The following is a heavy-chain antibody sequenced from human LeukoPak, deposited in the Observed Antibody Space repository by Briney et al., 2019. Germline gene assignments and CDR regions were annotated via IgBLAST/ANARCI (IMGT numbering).Heavy chain of an antibody. J-gene: IGHJ4*02. D-gene: IGHD1-26*01. CDR2: IYTSGST. V-gene: IGHV4-4*07. Sequence: SETLSLTCTVSGGSISSYYWSWIRQPAGKGLEWIGRIYTSGSTNYNPSLKSRVTISVDTSKNQFSLKLSPVTAADTAVYYCARASLRATVYYFDYWGQGTLVTVSS. CDR1: GGSISSYY. CDR3: ARASLRATVYYFDY.